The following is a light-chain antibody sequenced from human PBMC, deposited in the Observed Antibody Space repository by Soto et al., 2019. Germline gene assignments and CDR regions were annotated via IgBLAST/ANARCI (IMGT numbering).Light chain of an antibody. Sequence: DIQMTPSPSSLSASVCDRVTITCRASQGISNYLAWYQQKPGKVPKLLIYAASTLQSGVPSRFSGSGSGTDFTLTINSLQPEDSATYYCQQAYSFPITFGQGTRLEIK. CDR1: QGISNY. J-gene: IGKJ5*01. V-gene: IGKV1-27*01. CDR2: AAS. CDR3: QQAYSFPIT.